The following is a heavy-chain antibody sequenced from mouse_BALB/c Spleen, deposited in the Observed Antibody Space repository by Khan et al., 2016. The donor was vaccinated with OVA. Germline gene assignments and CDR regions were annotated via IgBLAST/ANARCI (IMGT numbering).Heavy chain of an antibody. Sequence: VQLQQSGTEFVKPGASVRLSCTASGFNIKNTYIHWVKQRPEQRLEWIGRIDPANGNTKYDPRFQGKASITSDTSSNSAYLQLSSLTSEDTAVYYCALSLLLYAMDYWGQGTSVTVSS. V-gene: IGHV14-3*02. D-gene: IGHD1-2*01. CDR3: ALSLLLYAMDY. CDR1: GFNIKNTY. CDR2: IDPANGNT. J-gene: IGHJ4*01.